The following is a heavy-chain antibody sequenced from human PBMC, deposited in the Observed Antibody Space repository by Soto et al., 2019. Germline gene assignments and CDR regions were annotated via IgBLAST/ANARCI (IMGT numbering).Heavy chain of an antibody. CDR3: ARDWGAPGRGSALGYYYHFGMDV. D-gene: IGHD3-16*01. J-gene: IGHJ6*02. Sequence: EVQLVESGGGLVQPGGSLRLSCAASGFTFSTYWMNWVRQAPGKGLEWVANIKEDGSEAYDVDSVKGRFTISRENAKNSLYLDMNSLRGEDTAVYYCARDWGAPGRGSALGYYYHFGMDVWGQGTTVTVPS. CDR2: IKEDGSEA. CDR1: GFTFSTYW. V-gene: IGHV3-7*05.